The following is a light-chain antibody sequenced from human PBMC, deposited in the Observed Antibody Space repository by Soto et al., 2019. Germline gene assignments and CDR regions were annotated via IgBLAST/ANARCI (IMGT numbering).Light chain of an antibody. Sequence: EIVLTQSPGTLSLSPGERATLSCRASQSISNNYLAWYQQKPGQAPRFIIYGASTRATGIPDRFSGSGSGTDFPLTVSRLEPEDFAGYYCQQYGSSPLITFGQGTRLEIK. CDR3: QQYGSSPLIT. J-gene: IGKJ5*01. V-gene: IGKV3-20*01. CDR2: GAS. CDR1: QSISNNY.